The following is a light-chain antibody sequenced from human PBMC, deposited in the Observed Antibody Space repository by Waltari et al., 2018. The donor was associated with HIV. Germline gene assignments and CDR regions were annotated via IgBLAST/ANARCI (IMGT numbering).Light chain of an antibody. V-gene: IGLV1-47*01. Sequence: QSVLTQPPSASGTPGQRVTISCSGSSSNIGSNYVYWYHHLPGTAPKLLIYRNNQRPSGVPDRFSGSKSVTSASLAISGLRSEDEADYYCAAWDDSLLFGGGTKLTVL. J-gene: IGLJ2*01. CDR2: RNN. CDR3: AAWDDSLL. CDR1: SSNIGSNY.